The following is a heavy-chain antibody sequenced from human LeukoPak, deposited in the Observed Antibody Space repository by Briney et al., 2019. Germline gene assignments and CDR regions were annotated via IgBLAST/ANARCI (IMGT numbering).Heavy chain of an antibody. CDR1: GFTFSSYW. CDR2: ISWKGDTT. CDR3: ARHRCSSTTCSFDS. D-gene: IGHD2-2*01. Sequence: GGSLRLSCAASGFTFSSYWMHWVRQTPGKGPEWVSLISWKGDTTAYAESVRGRFTFSRDNAKNSLYLHMNSLRPEDTAFYHCARHRCSSTTCSFDSWGQGSLVTVSS. V-gene: IGHV3-20*01. J-gene: IGHJ4*02.